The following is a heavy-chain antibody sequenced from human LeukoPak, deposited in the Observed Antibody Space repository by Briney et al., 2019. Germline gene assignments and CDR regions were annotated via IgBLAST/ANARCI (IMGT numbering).Heavy chain of an antibody. CDR2: INHEGSN. D-gene: IGHD3-22*01. CDR3: AMKSQVWHDDSLYTWFDP. Sequence: SETLSLTCSVNGESFSHFYWAWIRQFPGKGLEWIGEINHEGSNNYNPSLNSRVTISVDVSKNQFSLKVTSVTAADTAVYYRAMKSQVWHDDSLYTWFDPWGQGTRVTVSS. J-gene: IGHJ5*02. CDR1: GESFSHFY. V-gene: IGHV4-34*01.